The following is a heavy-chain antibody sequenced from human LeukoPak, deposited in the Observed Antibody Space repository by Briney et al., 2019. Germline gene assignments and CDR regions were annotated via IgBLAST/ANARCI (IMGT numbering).Heavy chain of an antibody. Sequence: PGGSLRLSCAASGFTFRNYGMHWVSQAPGKWLEWVAFIRYDGSNKYYVDSVNGRFTISRDNSKNTLYLQMNSLRAVDTAVYYCAKDRQWLVPGAFDIWGQGTTVTVSS. CDR1: GFTFRNYG. CDR2: IRYDGSNK. CDR3: AKDRQWLVPGAFDI. J-gene: IGHJ3*02. V-gene: IGHV3-30*02. D-gene: IGHD6-19*01.